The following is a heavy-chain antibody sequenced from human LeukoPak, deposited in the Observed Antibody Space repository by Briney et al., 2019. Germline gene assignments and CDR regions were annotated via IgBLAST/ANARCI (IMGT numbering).Heavy chain of an antibody. J-gene: IGHJ4*02. CDR3: AGPIAAAGKFDY. Sequence: EASVKVSCKASGCTFTSYGISWVRQAPGQGLEWMGWISPYNGNTNYAQKLQGRVTMTTDTSTSTAYMELRSLRSDDTAVYYCAGPIAAAGKFDYWGQGTLVTVSS. D-gene: IGHD6-13*01. V-gene: IGHV1-18*01. CDR2: ISPYNGNT. CDR1: GCTFTSYG.